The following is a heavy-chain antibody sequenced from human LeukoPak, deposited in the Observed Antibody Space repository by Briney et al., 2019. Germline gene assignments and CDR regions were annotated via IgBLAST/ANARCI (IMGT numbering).Heavy chain of an antibody. Sequence: PSGTLSLTCAVSGGSISSSNWWSWVRQPPGKGLEWIGEIYHSGSTNYTPSLKSRVTISVDKSKNQFSLKLSSVTAADTAVYYCAGGYSYGYFGRDPGPVRTAAVDYWGQGTLVTVSS. J-gene: IGHJ4*02. V-gene: IGHV4-4*02. D-gene: IGHD5-18*01. CDR1: GGSISSSNW. CDR2: IYHSGST. CDR3: AGGYSYGYFGRDPGPVRTAAVDY.